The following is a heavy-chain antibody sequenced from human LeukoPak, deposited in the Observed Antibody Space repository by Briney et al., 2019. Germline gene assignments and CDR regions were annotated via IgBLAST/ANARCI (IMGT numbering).Heavy chain of an antibody. CDR1: AFTVSRNY. CDR2: IYTDGTT. J-gene: IGHJ3*02. V-gene: IGHV3-53*01. Sequence: GGSLRLSCVASAFTVSRNYMSWVRQAPGKGLEWVSAIYTDGTTHFADYVKGRVATSRNNSKNTLYLQMDSLRSEDTALYYCARHYGGDPGAFDMWGPGTMVTVSS. CDR3: ARHYGGDPGAFDM. D-gene: IGHD2-21*02.